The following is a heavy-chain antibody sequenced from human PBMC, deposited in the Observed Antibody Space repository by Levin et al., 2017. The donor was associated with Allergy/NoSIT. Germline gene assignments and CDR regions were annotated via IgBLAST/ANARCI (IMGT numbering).Heavy chain of an antibody. CDR1: GFTFDDYA. CDR3: AKDRPNDSSGNYVWNGMDV. Sequence: GGSLRLSCAGSGFTFDDYAMHWVRQAPGKGLEWVSGISWNSGNIGYADSVKGRFTISRDNAKNSLYLQMNSLRVEDTALYYCAKDRPNDSSGNYVWNGMDVWGQGTTVTVSS. D-gene: IGHD3-22*01. V-gene: IGHV3-9*01. CDR2: ISWNSGNI. J-gene: IGHJ6*02.